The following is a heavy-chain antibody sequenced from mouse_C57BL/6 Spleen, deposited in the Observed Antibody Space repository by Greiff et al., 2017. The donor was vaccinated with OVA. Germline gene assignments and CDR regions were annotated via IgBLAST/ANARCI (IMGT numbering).Heavy chain of an antibody. V-gene: IGHV1-26*01. Sequence: VQLQQSGPELVKPGASVKISCKASGYTFTDYYMNWVKQSHGKSLEWIGDINPNNGGTSYNQKFKGKATLTVDKSSSTAYMELRSLTSEDSAVYYCARFLLGYFDYWGQGTTLTVSS. D-gene: IGHD2-1*01. J-gene: IGHJ2*01. CDR2: INPNNGGT. CDR1: GYTFTDYY. CDR3: ARFLLGYFDY.